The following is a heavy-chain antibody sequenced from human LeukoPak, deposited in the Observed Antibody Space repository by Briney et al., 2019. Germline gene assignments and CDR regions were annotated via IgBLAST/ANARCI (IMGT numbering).Heavy chain of an antibody. CDR2: ISSSGSTI. CDR3: ARDSSGWSHYYYYYYMDV. CDR1: GFTFSDYY. D-gene: IGHD6-19*01. J-gene: IGHJ6*03. V-gene: IGHV3-11*04. Sequence: GGSLRLSCAASGFTFSDYYMSWIRQAPGKGLEWVAYISSSGSTIYYADSVKGRVTTSRDNAKNSLYLQMNSLRAEDTAVYYCARDSSGWSHYYYYYYMDVWGKGTTVTISS.